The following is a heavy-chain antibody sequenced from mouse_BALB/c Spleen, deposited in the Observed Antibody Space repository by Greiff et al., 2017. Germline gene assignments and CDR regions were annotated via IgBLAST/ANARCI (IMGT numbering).Heavy chain of an antibody. D-gene: IGHD1-1*01. CDR1: GFTFSSFG. J-gene: IGHJ4*01. CDR3: ARSIGYGRSENYAMDY. Sequence: EVKLMESGGGLVQPGGSRKLSCAASGFTFSSFGMHWVRQAPEKGLEWVAYISSGSSTIYYADTVKGRFTISRDNPKNTLFLQMTSLRSEDTAMYYCARSIGYGRSENYAMDYWGQGTSVTVSS. V-gene: IGHV5-17*02. CDR2: ISSGSSTI.